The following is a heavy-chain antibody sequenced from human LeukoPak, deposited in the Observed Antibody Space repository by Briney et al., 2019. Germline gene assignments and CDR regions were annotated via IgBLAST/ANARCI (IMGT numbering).Heavy chain of an antibody. CDR3: AKAPAPYYYYYGMDV. CDR2: ISSSGNTI. Sequence: GGSLRLSCAASGFTFSDYYMSWIRQAPGKGLEWVSYISSSGNTIYYADSVKGRFTISRDNAKNSLYLQMNSLRAEDTAIYYCAKAPAPYYYYYGMDVWGQGTAVTVSS. J-gene: IGHJ6*02. CDR1: GFTFSDYY. V-gene: IGHV3-11*01.